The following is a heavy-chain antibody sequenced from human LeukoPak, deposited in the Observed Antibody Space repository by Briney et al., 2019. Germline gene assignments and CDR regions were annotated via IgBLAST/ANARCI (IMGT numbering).Heavy chain of an antibody. V-gene: IGHV1-46*01. D-gene: IGHD2-2*01. J-gene: IGHJ6*02. Sequence: ASVKVSCKASGYTFTSYYMHWVRQAPGQGLEWMGIINPSGGSTSYAQKFQGRVTMTRDTSTSTVYMELSSLRSEDTAVYYCASRYCSSTSCLALGRDYYYGMDVWGQGTMVTVSS. CDR1: GYTFTSYY. CDR2: INPSGGST. CDR3: ASRYCSSTSCLALGRDYYYGMDV.